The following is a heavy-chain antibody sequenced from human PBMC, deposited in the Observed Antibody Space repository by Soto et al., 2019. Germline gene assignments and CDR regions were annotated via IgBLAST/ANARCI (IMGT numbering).Heavy chain of an antibody. V-gene: IGHV1-24*01. D-gene: IGHD2-2*01. CDR1: GYTLTELS. CDR2: FDPEDGET. Sequence: ASVKVSCKVSGYTLTELSMHWVRQAPGKGLEWMGGFDPEDGETIYAQKFQGRVTMTEDTSTDTAYMELSSLRSEDTAVYYCARDLLSIVVVPAANDYGDYALDYWGQGTLVTVSS. CDR3: ARDLLSIVVVPAANDYGDYALDY. J-gene: IGHJ4*02.